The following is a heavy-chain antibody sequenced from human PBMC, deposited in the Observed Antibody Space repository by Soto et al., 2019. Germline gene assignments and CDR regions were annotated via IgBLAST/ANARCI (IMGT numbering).Heavy chain of an antibody. CDR1: GGTFRNEI. V-gene: IGHV1-69*02. CDR3: ASGTLYGSGSYPVDY. D-gene: IGHD3-10*01. J-gene: IGHJ4*02. Sequence: QVQLVQSGAEVKKPGSSVNVSCKASGGTFRNEIISWVRQAPGQGLDGMGTIIPLFGIVNYAQKLQGRLTISADKFTGTAYMELSSLRSEDTAVYYCASGTLYGSGSYPVDYWGQGTLVTVSS. CDR2: IIPLFGIV.